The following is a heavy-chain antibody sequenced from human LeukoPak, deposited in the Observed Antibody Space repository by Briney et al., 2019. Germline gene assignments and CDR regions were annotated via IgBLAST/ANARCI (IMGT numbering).Heavy chain of an antibody. J-gene: IGHJ6*02. CDR1: GGSFSGYY. D-gene: IGHD3-3*01. V-gene: IGHV4-34*01. CDR3: ARVFDFWSGYPRYYYGMDV. Sequence: SETLSLTCAVYGGSFSGYYWSWIRQPPGKGLEWIGEINHSGSTNYNPSLKSRVTISVDTSKNQFSLKLSSVTAVDTAVYYCARVFDFWSGYPRYYYGMDVWGQGTTVTVSS. CDR2: INHSGST.